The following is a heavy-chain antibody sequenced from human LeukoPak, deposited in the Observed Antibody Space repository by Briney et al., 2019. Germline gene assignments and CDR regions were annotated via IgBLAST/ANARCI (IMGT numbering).Heavy chain of an antibody. CDR1: GFTFSSYG. Sequence: GRSLRLSCAASGFTFSSYGMYWVRQAPGKGLEWVAIISYDGSKTYYADSVKGRFTISRDNSKNTLCLQLNSLRAEDTAVYYCAREGDYGGNGEDYYYYYGMDVRGQGTTVTVSS. CDR2: ISYDGSKT. D-gene: IGHD4-23*01. J-gene: IGHJ6*02. V-gene: IGHV3-33*01. CDR3: AREGDYGGNGEDYYYYYGMDV.